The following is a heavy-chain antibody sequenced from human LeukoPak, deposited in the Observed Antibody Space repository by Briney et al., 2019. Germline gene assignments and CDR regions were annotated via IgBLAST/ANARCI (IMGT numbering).Heavy chain of an antibody. CDR3: ARVPNCGGDCHWGYFDY. CDR1: GGSISSGDYY. D-gene: IGHD2-21*01. V-gene: IGHV4-30-4*08. Sequence: SETLSLTCTVSGGSISSGDYYWSWIRQPPGKGLEWIGYIYYSGSTYYNPSLKSRVTISVDTSKNQFSLKLSSVTAADTAVYYCARVPNCGGDCHWGYFDYWGQGTLVTVSS. J-gene: IGHJ4*02. CDR2: IYYSGST.